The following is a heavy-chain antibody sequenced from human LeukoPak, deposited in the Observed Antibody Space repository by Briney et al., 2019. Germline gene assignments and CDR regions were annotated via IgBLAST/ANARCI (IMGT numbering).Heavy chain of an antibody. J-gene: IGHJ4*02. CDR3: ARLRQWLTPLRGEKYYFDY. CDR2: IYYSGST. D-gene: IGHD6-19*01. V-gene: IGHV4-34*01. CDR1: GGSFSGYY. Sequence: SETLSLTCAVYGGSFSGYYWSWIRQPPGKGLEWIGSIYYSGSTYYNPSLKSRVTISVDTSKNQFSLKLSSVTAADTAVYYCARLRQWLTPLRGEKYYFDYWGQGTLVTVSS.